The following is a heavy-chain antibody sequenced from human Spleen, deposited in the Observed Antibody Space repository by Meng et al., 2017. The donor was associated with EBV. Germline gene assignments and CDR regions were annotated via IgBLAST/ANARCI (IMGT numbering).Heavy chain of an antibody. CDR2: IDHRGSP. J-gene: IGHJ4*02. D-gene: IGHD3-16*01. Sequence: QVRLQHWGPGLLKPSETLSLTCAVYGGSFSDYYWSWIRQPPGKGLEWIGEIDHRGSPNYNPSLMSRVTISLDTSRNHFSLELTSVTDADTAVYYCARGDDYRYAYWGQGTLVTVSS. CDR3: ARGDDYRYAY. V-gene: IGHV4-34*01. CDR1: GGSFSDYY.